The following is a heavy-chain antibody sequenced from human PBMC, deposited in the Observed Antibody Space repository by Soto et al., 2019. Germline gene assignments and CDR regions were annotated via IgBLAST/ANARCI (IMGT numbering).Heavy chain of an antibody. J-gene: IGHJ5*02. D-gene: IGHD2-2*01. CDR3: AKSQSGVPAALSTNWFDP. V-gene: IGHV4-34*01. CDR1: GGSFSGYY. CDR2: INHSGST. Sequence: PSETLSLTCAVYGGSFSGYYWSWIRQPPGKGLEWIGEINHSGSTNYNPSLKSRVTISVDTSKNQFSLKLSSVTAADTAVYYCAKSQSGVPAALSTNWFDPWGQGTLVTVSS.